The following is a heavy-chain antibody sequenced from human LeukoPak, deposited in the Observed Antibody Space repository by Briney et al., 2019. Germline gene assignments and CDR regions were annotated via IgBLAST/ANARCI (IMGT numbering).Heavy chain of an antibody. V-gene: IGHV3-11*01. CDR1: GFTFSDYY. J-gene: IGHJ6*03. CDR2: ISSSGSTI. D-gene: IGHD4-17*01. CDR3: AIAHHDYGDYSSELNYYYYYMDV. Sequence: PGGSLRLSCAASGFTFSDYYMSWIRQAPGKGLEWVSYISSSGSTIYYADSVKGRFTISRDNAKNSLYLQMNSLRAEDTAVYYCAIAHHDYGDYSSELNYYYYYMDVWGKGTTVTVSS.